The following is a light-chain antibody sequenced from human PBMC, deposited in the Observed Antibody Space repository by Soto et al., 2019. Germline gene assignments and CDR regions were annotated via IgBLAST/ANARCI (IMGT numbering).Light chain of an antibody. V-gene: IGKV3-15*01. CDR2: DAS. J-gene: IGKJ4*01. CDR1: QSVRSN. Sequence: EIVMTQSPVTLSVSPGERATLSCRASQSVRSNLAWYQQKPGQAPRLLMYDASTRATGIPARFSGSGSGTEFTLTISSLQSEDFAVYYCQQYGSSPSFGGGTKVEIK. CDR3: QQYGSSPS.